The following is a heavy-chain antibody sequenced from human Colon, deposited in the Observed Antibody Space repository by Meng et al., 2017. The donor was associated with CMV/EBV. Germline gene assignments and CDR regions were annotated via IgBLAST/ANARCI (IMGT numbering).Heavy chain of an antibody. Sequence: GGSLRLSCVGPGFTFSSYAMNWVRQAPGKGLGWVAFIRYDGSSSLYADSVRGRFSISRDNSKNTLYLQMKNLRPEDTALYYCAKVNTQYCSSLSCPKGGFDPWGQGTRVTVSS. D-gene: IGHD2-2*01. V-gene: IGHV3-30*02. CDR2: IRYDGSSS. J-gene: IGHJ5*02. CDR3: AKVNTQYCSSLSCPKGGFDP. CDR1: GFTFSSYA.